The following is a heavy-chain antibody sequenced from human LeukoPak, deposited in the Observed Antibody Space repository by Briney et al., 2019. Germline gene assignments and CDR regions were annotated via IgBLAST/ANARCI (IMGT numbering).Heavy chain of an antibody. D-gene: IGHD3-9*01. Sequence: GGSLRRSCAASGFTFSSYSMNWVRQAPGKGLEWVSSISSSSSYIYYADSVKGRFTISRDNAKNSLYLQMNSLRAEDTAVYYCARGPDILTGAEFNYWGQGTLVTVSS. CDR3: ARGPDILTGAEFNY. J-gene: IGHJ4*02. V-gene: IGHV3-21*01. CDR1: GFTFSSYS. CDR2: ISSSSSYI.